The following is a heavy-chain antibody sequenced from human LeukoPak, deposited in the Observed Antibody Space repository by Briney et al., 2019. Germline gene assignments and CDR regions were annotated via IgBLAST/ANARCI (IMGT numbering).Heavy chain of an antibody. V-gene: IGHV3-11*04. Sequence: PGGSLRLSCAASGFTFSNAWMSWVRQAPGKGLEWLSYISNSGGTIYYADSVKGRFTISRDNAKNSMYLQMNSLRAEDTAIYYCTTPESFDYWGQGTLVTVSS. CDR3: TTPESFDY. CDR2: ISNSGGTI. D-gene: IGHD1-14*01. CDR1: GFTFSNAW. J-gene: IGHJ4*02.